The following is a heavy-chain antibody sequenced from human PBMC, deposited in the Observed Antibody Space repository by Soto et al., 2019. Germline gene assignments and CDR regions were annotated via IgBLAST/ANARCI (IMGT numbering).Heavy chain of an antibody. CDR3: ARGEWRWLQWEY. CDR2: IYSGGST. CDR1: GFTVSTNY. J-gene: IGHJ4*02. D-gene: IGHD5-12*01. Sequence: EVQLVESGGGLVQPGGSLRLSCAASGFTVSTNYMNWVRQAPGKGLEWVSVIYSGGSTYYADSVKGRFTISRDRSKNTLYLEMNSLRAEATAVYYCARGEWRWLQWEYWGQGALVAVSS. V-gene: IGHV3-66*01.